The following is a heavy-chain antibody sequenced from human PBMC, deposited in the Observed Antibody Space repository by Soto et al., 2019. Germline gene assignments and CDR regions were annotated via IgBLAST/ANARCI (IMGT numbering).Heavy chain of an antibody. Sequence: QVRLVQSGAEVKKPGSSVKVSCKASGGTFSSYSINWVRQAPGQGLEWMGRIIPILDLVNYAQKFQGRVTITADKSTGTAYTELNSLRSDDTAVYYCATGISAAGQLDYWGQGTLVTVSS. CDR1: GGTFSSYS. J-gene: IGHJ4*02. CDR3: ATGISAAGQLDY. CDR2: IIPILDLV. D-gene: IGHD6-13*01. V-gene: IGHV1-69*02.